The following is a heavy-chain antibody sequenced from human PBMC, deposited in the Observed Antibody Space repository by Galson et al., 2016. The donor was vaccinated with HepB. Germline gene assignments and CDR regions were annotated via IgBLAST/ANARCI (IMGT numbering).Heavy chain of an antibody. V-gene: IGHV4-61*03. D-gene: IGHD1/OR15-1a*01. CDR3: ARVNGIRAGTGTGLIDF. Sequence: SETLSLTCSVSGGSVNSGSHYWTWIRQPPGKALEWIGNIYYNGNSNYNPALKSRLTTSIDTSTNHFSVKLSSVTTADTALYYCARVNGIRAGTGTGLIDFWGPGRLVTVSS. CDR1: GGSVNSGSHY. J-gene: IGHJ4*02. CDR2: IYYNGNS.